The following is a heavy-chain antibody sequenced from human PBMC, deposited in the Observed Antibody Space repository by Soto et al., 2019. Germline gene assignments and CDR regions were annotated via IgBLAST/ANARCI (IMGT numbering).Heavy chain of an antibody. D-gene: IGHD3-3*01. CDR1: GSNYNVYR. Sequence: VKGCCKAPGSNYNVYRVGWGRQAPGQGLELMGWISAYDGKTTYAEKFQGRVTMTTDASTSTAYMELRSLRSDDTAVYYCARDPHEYWTSYWFDPWGQGTLVNGSS. J-gene: IGHJ5*02. CDR3: ARDPHEYWTSYWFDP. V-gene: IGHV1-18*01. CDR2: ISAYDGKT.